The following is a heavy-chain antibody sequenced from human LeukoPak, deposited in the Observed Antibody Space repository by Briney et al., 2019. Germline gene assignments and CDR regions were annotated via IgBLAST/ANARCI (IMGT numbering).Heavy chain of an antibody. J-gene: IGHJ3*02. D-gene: IGHD4-17*01. CDR2: IYYSGST. Sequence: PSETLSLTCTVSGGSISSHYWSWIRKPPGKGLEWIGYIYYSGSTTYNPSLKSRVAMSVDTSKNQFSLKLTSVTAADTAVYYCARDLVTVTKGFDIWGQGTMVSVSS. V-gene: IGHV4-59*11. CDR3: ARDLVTVTKGFDI. CDR1: GGSISSHY.